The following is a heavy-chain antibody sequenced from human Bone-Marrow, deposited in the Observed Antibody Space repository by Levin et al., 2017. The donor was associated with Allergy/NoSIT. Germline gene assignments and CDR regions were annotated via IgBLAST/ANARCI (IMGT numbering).Heavy chain of an antibody. V-gene: IGHV4-34*01. CDR2: INHSGST. CDR3: ARGRLTGVGGDY. Sequence: RAGGSLRLSCAVYGGSFSGYYWSWIRQPPGKGLEWIGEINHSGSTNYNPSLKSRVTISVDTSKNQFSLKLSSVTAADTAVYYCARGRLTGVGGDYWGQGTLVTVSS. D-gene: IGHD1-26*01. CDR1: GGSFSGYY. J-gene: IGHJ4*02.